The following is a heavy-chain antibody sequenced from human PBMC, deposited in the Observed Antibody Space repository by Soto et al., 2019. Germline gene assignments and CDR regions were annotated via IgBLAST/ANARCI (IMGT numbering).Heavy chain of an antibody. V-gene: IGHV3-23*01. Sequence: EVQLLESGGGLVQPGGSLRLSCAASGFTFSSYAMSWVRQAPGKGLEWVSAISGSGGSTYYADSVKGRFTISRDNSKNTLYLQMNSLRAEDTVVYDCAKGESYYYYGMDVWGQGTTVTVSS. CDR3: AKGESYYYYGMDV. J-gene: IGHJ6*02. CDR1: GFTFSSYA. CDR2: ISGSGGST.